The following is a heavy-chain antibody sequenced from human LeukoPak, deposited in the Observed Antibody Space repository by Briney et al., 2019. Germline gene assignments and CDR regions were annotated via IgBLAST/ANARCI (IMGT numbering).Heavy chain of an antibody. D-gene: IGHD5-24*01. J-gene: IGHJ4*02. CDR2: ISYDGSNK. CDR3: ATPLEMATIAACDY. CDR1: GFTFSSYS. V-gene: IGHV3-30*03. Sequence: GGSLRLSCAASGFTFSSYSMNWVRQAPGKGLEWVAVISYDGSNKYYADSVKGRFTISRDNSKNTLYLQMNSLRAEDTAVYYCATPLEMATIAACDYWGQGTLVTVSS.